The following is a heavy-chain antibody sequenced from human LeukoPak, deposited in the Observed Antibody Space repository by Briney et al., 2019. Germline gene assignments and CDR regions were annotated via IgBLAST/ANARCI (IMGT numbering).Heavy chain of an antibody. J-gene: IGHJ4*02. V-gene: IGHV3-7*01. Sequence: PGGSLRLSCAASGFTFSTYCMTWLRQTPGKGLEWVANIKPDGDEKYYVDSVKGRFTISRDNAKNSLYLQMNSLRAEDTAVYYCARGQRVVAGYYFDYWGQGTLVTVSS. CDR1: GFTFSTYC. CDR3: ARGQRVVAGYYFDY. CDR2: IKPDGDEK. D-gene: IGHD2-21*01.